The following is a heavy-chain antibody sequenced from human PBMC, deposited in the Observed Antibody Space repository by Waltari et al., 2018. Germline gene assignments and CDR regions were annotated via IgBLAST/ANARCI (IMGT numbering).Heavy chain of an antibody. CDR3: ARRGYCSSTSCEDGMDV. J-gene: IGHJ6*02. CDR2: IYPGDSDT. CDR1: GYSFTSYW. Sequence: EVQLVQSGAEVKKPGESLKISCKGSGYSFTSYWIGWVRQMTGKGLEWMGIIYPGDSDTRSSPSFQGQVTISADKSISTAYLQWSSLKASDTAMYYCARRGYCSSTSCEDGMDVWGQGTTVTVSS. D-gene: IGHD2-2*01. V-gene: IGHV5-51*01.